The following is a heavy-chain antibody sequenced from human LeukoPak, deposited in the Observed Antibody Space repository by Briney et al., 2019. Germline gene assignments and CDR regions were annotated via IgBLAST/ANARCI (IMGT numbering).Heavy chain of an antibody. D-gene: IGHD6-13*01. CDR2: IKQDGSEK. CDR1: GFTFSSYS. J-gene: IGHJ6*02. V-gene: IGHV3-7*01. CDR3: ARGTSISYSSSWYVVYYGMDV. Sequence: GGSLRLSCAASGFTFSSYSMNWVRQAPGKGLEWVANIKQDGSEKYYVDSVKGRFTISRDNAKNSLYLQMNSLRAEDTAVYYCARGTSISYSSSWYVVYYGMDVWGQGTTVTVSS.